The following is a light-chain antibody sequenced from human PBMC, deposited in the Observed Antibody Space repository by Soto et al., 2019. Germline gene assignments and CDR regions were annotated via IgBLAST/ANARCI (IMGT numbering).Light chain of an antibody. CDR3: QQYNNLPPLT. V-gene: IGKV3-15*01. J-gene: IGKJ4*01. Sequence: ETVMTQSPATLPVYPGERATLSCRASQSVSSNLAWYQQKPGQAPRLLIYGASTRATGIPARFSGSGSGTEFTLTISSLQSEDFAFYYCQQYNNLPPLTFGGGTKVEIK. CDR2: GAS. CDR1: QSVSSN.